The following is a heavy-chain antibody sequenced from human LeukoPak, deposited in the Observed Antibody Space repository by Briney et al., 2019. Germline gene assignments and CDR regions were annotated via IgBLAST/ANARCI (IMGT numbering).Heavy chain of an antibody. V-gene: IGHV3-30*03. Sequence: GGSLRLSCAASGFTFSSYGMHWVRQAPGKGLEWVAVISYDGSNKYYADSVKGRFTISRDNSKNTLYLQMNSLRAEDTAVYYCAAYRTPDDAFDIWGQGTMVTVSS. D-gene: IGHD1-14*01. CDR2: ISYDGSNK. CDR1: GFTFSSYG. CDR3: AAYRTPDDAFDI. J-gene: IGHJ3*02.